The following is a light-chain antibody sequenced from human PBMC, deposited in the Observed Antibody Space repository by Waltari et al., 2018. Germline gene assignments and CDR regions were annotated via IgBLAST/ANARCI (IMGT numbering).Light chain of an antibody. CDR3: LQRSNWPYT. CDR1: QTVRSF. V-gene: IGKV3-11*01. Sequence: EIVLTQSPATLSLSQGERATLTCSASQTVRSFLAWYQQKPGQAPRLLIFDASSRAPGIPAKFRGSGSGTDFTLTVSNLEPEDFAVYYCLQRSNWPYTFGQGTRVEIK. CDR2: DAS. J-gene: IGKJ2*01.